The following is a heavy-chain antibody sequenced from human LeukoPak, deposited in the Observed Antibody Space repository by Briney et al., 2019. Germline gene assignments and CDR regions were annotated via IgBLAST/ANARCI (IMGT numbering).Heavy chain of an antibody. Sequence: ASVKVSCKASGGTFSSYAISWVRQAPGQGLEWMGGIIPIFGTANYAQKFQGRVTITADESTSTAYMELSSLRSEDTAVYYCATPLGGSGYYFDYWGQGTLVTVSS. CDR1: GGTFSSYA. V-gene: IGHV1-69*13. J-gene: IGHJ4*02. D-gene: IGHD3-22*01. CDR2: IIPIFGTA. CDR3: ATPLGGSGYYFDY.